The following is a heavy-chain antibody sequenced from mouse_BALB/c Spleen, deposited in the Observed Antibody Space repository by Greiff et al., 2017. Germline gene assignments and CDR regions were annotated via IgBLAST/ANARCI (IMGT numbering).Heavy chain of an antibody. CDR2: ISSGGST. Sequence: DVQLVESGGGLVKPGGSLKLSCAASGFTFSSYAMSWVRQTPEKRLEWVASISSGGSTYYPDSVKGRFTISRDNARNILYLQMSSLRSEDTAMYYCAREDYEVSFAYWGQGTLVTVSA. J-gene: IGHJ3*01. CDR1: GFTFSSYA. D-gene: IGHD1-1*01. V-gene: IGHV5-6-5*01. CDR3: AREDYEVSFAY.